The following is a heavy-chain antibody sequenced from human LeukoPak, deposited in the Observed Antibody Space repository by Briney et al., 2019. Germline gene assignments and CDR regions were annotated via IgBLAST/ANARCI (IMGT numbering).Heavy chain of an antibody. CDR1: GGSISSSSYY. Sequence: SETLSLTCTVSGGSISSSSYYWGWLRQPPGKGLEWIGYISYSGSTKYNPSLKSRVTISVDTSKNQFTLKLSSITAADTAVYYCARDLGYSSSSGNFDYWGQGTLVTVSS. J-gene: IGHJ4*02. D-gene: IGHD6-6*01. CDR3: ARDLGYSSSSGNFDY. CDR2: ISYSGST. V-gene: IGHV4-61*01.